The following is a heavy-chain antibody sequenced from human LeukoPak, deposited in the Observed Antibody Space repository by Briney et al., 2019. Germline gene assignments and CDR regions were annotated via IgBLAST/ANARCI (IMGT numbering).Heavy chain of an antibody. J-gene: IGHJ4*02. D-gene: IGHD3-16*02. Sequence: SETLSLTCTVSGGSISSYYWSWIRQPAGKGLEWIGRIYNSESTDYNPSLKSRVTMSVGTSKNQFSLKLSSVTAADTALYYCARQTTKNYIWGSYPAKHLSLFDYWGQGTLVTVSS. CDR2: IYNSEST. CDR3: ARQTTKNYIWGSYPAKHLSLFDY. CDR1: GGSISSYY. V-gene: IGHV4-4*07.